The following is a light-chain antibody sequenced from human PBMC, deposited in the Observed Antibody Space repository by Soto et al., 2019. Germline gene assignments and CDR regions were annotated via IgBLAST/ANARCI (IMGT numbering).Light chain of an antibody. CDR1: YSNVGSDT. J-gene: IGLJ1*01. V-gene: IGLV1-44*01. CDR2: NNN. Sequence: QSVLTQPPSASGTPGQRVTIFCSGSYSNVGSDTVNWYQQLPGTAPKLLIYNNNQRPSGVPDRFSASKSGTSASLAISGLQSEDESDYYCAALDDSLNRYVFGSGTKVTVL. CDR3: AALDDSLNRYV.